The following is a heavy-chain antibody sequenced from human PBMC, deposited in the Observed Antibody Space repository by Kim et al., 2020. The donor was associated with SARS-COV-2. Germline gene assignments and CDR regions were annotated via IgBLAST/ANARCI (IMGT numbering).Heavy chain of an antibody. CDR1: GGSFSGYH. V-gene: IGHV4-34*01. CDR2: INHSGGT. CDR3: ARGRAGVVPSPIQGRGPYYNYCAMDV. D-gene: IGHD3-3*01. Sequence: SETLSLTCAVFGGSFSGYHWTWIRQSPGKGLEWIGEINHSGGTNCNPSLKSRVTISLDTSKNQLSLKLGSVSAADTAVYYGARGRAGVVPSPIQGRGPYYNYCAMDVWGQGTTITVSS. J-gene: IGHJ6*02.